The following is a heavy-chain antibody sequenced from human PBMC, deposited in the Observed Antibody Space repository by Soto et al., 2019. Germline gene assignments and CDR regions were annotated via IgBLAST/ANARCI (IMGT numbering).Heavy chain of an antibody. CDR3: ARGDSTDCSNGVCSFFYNHDMDV. CDR1: GYSFTDYH. J-gene: IGHJ6*02. V-gene: IGHV1-2*04. D-gene: IGHD2-8*01. Sequence: VKVSCKASGYSFTDYHIHWVRQAPGQGLEWLGRINPKSGGTSTAQKFQGWVTMTTDTSISTASMELTRLTSDDAAIYYCARGDSTDCSNGVCSFFYNHDMDVWGQGTTVTVS. CDR2: INPKSGGT.